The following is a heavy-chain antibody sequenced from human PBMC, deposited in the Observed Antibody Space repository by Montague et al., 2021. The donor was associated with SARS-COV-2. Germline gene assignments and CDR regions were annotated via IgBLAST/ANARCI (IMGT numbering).Heavy chain of an antibody. Sequence: SETLSLTCIASGYSISSGYYWGWVRQTPGKGLEWLGFIEYSGSTYYNPSLKTRVTMSLDTSKNQFSLKLTSVTAADTALYYCARDISLGMDVWGRGTTVTVSS. CDR3: ARDISLGMDV. CDR1: GYSISSGYY. CDR2: IEYSGST. V-gene: IGHV4-38-2*02. J-gene: IGHJ6*02.